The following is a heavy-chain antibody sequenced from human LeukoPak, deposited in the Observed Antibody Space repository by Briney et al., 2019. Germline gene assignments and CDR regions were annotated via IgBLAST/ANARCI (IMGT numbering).Heavy chain of an antibody. D-gene: IGHD3-22*01. CDR3: ARNYYDSSGYLLHDY. Sequence: ASVKVSCKASGYTFTSYGISWVRQAPGQGLEWMGWISAYNGNTNYAQKLQGRVTMTTDTSTSTAYMELRSLRSDDTAVYYCARNYYDSSGYLLHDYWGQGTLVTVSS. V-gene: IGHV1-18*01. CDR2: ISAYNGNT. J-gene: IGHJ4*02. CDR1: GYTFTSYG.